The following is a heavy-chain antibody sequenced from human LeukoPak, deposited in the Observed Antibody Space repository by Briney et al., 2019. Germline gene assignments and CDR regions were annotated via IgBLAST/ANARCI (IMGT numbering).Heavy chain of an antibody. CDR1: GFTFSSYEMN. D-gene: IGHD3-22*01. J-gene: IGHJ4*02. CDR3: ARTEDSSGFDY. V-gene: IGHV4-30-4*08. Sequence: LRLSCAASGFTFSSYEMNWVRQPPGKGLEWIGYIYYSGSTYYNPSLKSRVTISVDTSKNQFSLKLSSMTAADTAVYYCARTEDSSGFDYWGQGTLVTVSS. CDR2: IYYSGST.